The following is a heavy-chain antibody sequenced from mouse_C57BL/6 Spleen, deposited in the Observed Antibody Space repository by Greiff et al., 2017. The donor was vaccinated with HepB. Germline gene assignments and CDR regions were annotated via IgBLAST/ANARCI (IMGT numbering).Heavy chain of an antibody. V-gene: IGHV1-64*01. J-gene: IGHJ2*01. Sequence: QVQLQQPGAELVKPGASVKLSCKASSYTFTSYWMHWVKQRPGQGLEWIGMIHPNSGSTNYNEKFKSKATLTVDKSSSTAYMQLSSLTSEDSAVYYCAFITTVVRDYWGQGTTLTVSS. CDR2: IHPNSGST. CDR3: AFITTVVRDY. D-gene: IGHD1-1*01. CDR1: SYTFTSYW.